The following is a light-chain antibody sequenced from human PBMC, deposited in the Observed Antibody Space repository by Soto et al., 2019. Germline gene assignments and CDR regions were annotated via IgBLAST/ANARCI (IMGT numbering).Light chain of an antibody. CDR2: EAS. J-gene: IGKJ4*01. CDR3: EQYNNWPLT. V-gene: IGKV3-15*01. Sequence: EIVMTQSPATLSVSPGERATLSCRASQSVNSNLALYQQQRGQAPSLLIYEASSRATGIPARFSASGSGTDFTLTISSLQSEDIAVYYCEQYNNWPLTFGGGTNVEIK. CDR1: QSVNSN.